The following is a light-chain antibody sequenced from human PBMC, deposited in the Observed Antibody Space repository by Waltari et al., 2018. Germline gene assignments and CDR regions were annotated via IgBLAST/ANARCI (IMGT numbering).Light chain of an antibody. CDR1: SSDVGLYNR. CDR3: ASHSNTTAVL. CDR2: EVT. V-gene: IGLV2-18*02. Sequence: QSALAQPPSVSGSPGQSVTISCTGTSSDVGLYNRVSWYQQPPGTAPNVMIYEVTNRPSGGPDRFSGAKAGNTASLTISGLQPEDEAHYFCASHSNTTAVLFGGGTKVTVL. J-gene: IGLJ2*01.